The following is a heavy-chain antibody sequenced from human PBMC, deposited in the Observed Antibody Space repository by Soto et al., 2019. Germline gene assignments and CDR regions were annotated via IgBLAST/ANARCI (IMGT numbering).Heavy chain of an antibody. CDR3: ARWDDFWSGYKTEDAFDI. D-gene: IGHD3-3*01. V-gene: IGHV4-59*01. Sequence: PLETLSLTCTVSGGSISSYYWTWIRQPPGKGLEWIGYIYYSGSTNYNPSLKSRVTISVDTSKNQFSLKLSSVTAADTAVYYCARWDDFWSGYKTEDAFDIWGQGTRVTVSS. J-gene: IGHJ3*02. CDR2: IYYSGST. CDR1: GGSISSYY.